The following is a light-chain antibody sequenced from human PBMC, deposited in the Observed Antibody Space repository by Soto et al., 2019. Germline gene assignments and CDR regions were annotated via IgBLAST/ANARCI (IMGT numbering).Light chain of an antibody. CDR1: QSVSSSY. CDR2: GAS. J-gene: IGKJ4*01. CDR3: QQLRMYPST. Sequence: EIVLTQSPGTLSLSPGERATLSCRASQSVSSSYLAWYQQKPGQAPRLLIYGASTRATGIPVRFSGSASGTDFALTITSLQAEDFATYYCQQLRMYPSTFGGGTKVDIK. V-gene: IGKV3-20*01.